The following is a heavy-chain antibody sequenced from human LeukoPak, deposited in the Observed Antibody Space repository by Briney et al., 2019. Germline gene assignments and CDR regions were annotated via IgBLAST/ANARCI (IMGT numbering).Heavy chain of an antibody. V-gene: IGHV5-51*01. D-gene: IGHD3-9*01. CDR2: IYPGDSDT. CDR3: ARHTHDILTGYYPHDAFDI. CDR1: GYSFTSYW. J-gene: IGHJ3*02. Sequence: GESLKISCKGSGYSFTSYWIGWVRQMPGKGLEWMGIIYPGDSDTRYSPSFQGQVTISADKSISTAYLQWSSLKASDTAMYYCARHTHDILTGYYPHDAFDIWGQGTMVTVSS.